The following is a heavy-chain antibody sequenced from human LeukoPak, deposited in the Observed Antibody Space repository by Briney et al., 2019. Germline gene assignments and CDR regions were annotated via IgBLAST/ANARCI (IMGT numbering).Heavy chain of an antibody. V-gene: IGHV1-3*01. CDR3: ARDPIGSRWPYYFDY. J-gene: IGHJ4*02. CDR1: GYTFTTYA. D-gene: IGHD6-13*01. Sequence: ASVKVSCKASGYTFTTYAMHWVRQAPGQRLEWMGWINAGNGNTKYSQKFQARVTITRDTSASTAYMELSSLRSEDTAVYYCARDPIGSRWPYYFDYWGQGTLVTVSS. CDR2: INAGNGNT.